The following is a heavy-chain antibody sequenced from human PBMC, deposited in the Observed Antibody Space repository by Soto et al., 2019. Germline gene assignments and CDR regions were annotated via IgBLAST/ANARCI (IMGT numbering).Heavy chain of an antibody. V-gene: IGHV3-23*01. Sequence: EVQLLESGGGLVQPGGSLRLSCAVSGFSFSTYAMSWVRQAPGKGLEWVSGISAGGGNTYYADSVRGRFTISRDNSKDTLYLQITSLRAEDTAFYYCATHAESQLVSWFDPWGQGTLVTVSS. CDR3: ATHAESQLVSWFDP. D-gene: IGHD1-1*01. CDR2: ISAGGGNT. CDR1: GFSFSTYA. J-gene: IGHJ5*02.